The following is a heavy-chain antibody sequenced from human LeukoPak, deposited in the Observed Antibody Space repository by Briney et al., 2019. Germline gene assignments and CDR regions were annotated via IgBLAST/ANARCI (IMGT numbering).Heavy chain of an antibody. J-gene: IGHJ4*02. V-gene: IGHV3-7*03. CDR3: AKSRTGITMVRGVTPDY. Sequence: GGSLRLSCAASGFTFSSYWMSWVRQAPGKGLEWVANIKQDGSEKYYVDAVKGRFTISRDNAKNSLYLQMNSLRAEDTAVYYCAKSRTGITMVRGVTPDYWGQGTLVTVSS. D-gene: IGHD3-10*01. CDR2: IKQDGSEK. CDR1: GFTFSSYW.